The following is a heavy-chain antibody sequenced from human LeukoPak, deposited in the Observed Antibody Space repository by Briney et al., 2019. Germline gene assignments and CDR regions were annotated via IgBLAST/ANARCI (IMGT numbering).Heavy chain of an antibody. J-gene: IGHJ5*02. CDR1: GFTFSSYG. CDR3: AKDGRRWELWNWFDP. V-gene: IGHV3-30*02. Sequence: GGSLRLSCAASGFTFSSYGMHWVRQAPGKGLEWVAFIRYDGSNKYYADSVKGRFTISRDNSKNTLYLQMNSLRAEDTAVYYCAKDGRRWELWNWFDPWGQGTLVTVSS. CDR2: IRYDGSNK. D-gene: IGHD1-26*01.